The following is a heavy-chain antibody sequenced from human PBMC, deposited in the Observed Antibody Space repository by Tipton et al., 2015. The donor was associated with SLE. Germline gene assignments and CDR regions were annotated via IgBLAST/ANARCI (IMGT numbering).Heavy chain of an antibody. CDR2: IYYSGST. CDR3: AREDLGQWQAFDI. CDR1: GGSISSHY. D-gene: IGHD6-19*01. Sequence: TLPLTCTVSGGSISSHYWSWIRQPPGKGLEWIGYIYYSGSTNYNPSLKSRVTISVDTSKNQFSLKLSSVTAADTAVYYCAREDLGQWQAFDIWGQGTMVTVSS. V-gene: IGHV4-59*11. J-gene: IGHJ3*02.